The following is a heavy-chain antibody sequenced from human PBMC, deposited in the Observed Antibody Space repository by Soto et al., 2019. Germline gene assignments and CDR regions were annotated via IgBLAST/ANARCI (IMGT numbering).Heavy chain of an antibody. CDR1: GGSISSYY. J-gene: IGHJ3*02. V-gene: IGHV4-59*01. CDR3: ARDHYGGAFDI. D-gene: IGHD3-10*01. Sequence: QVQLQESGPGLVKPSETLSLTCTVSGGSISSYYWSWIRQPPGKGLEWIGYIYYSGSTNYNPSLKSRVTISVDTSKNQFSLKLSSVTAADTAVYYCARDHYGGAFDIWGQGTMVTVSS. CDR2: IYYSGST.